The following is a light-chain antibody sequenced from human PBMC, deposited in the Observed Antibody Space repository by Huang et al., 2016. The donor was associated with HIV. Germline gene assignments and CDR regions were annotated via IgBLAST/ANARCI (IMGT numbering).Light chain of an antibody. CDR2: DAS. J-gene: IGKJ3*01. Sequence: EIMLTQSPATLSLSPGKRATLSCRASQSVGTYFAWYQQKPGQAPRLLSYDASFRATGNPVRLSGSGSWTNFTLTISRLEPEDFAVYYCQDRYNWPRFTFGPGTKVDI. V-gene: IGKV3-11*01. CDR3: QDRYNWPRFT. CDR1: QSVGTY.